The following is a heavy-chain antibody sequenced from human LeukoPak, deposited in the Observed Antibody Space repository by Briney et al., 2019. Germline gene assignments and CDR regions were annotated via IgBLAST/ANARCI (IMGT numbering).Heavy chain of an antibody. Sequence: GGSLRLSCAVSGFTFKLYWMHWVRQAPGKGPVWVSRINDDGSDTTYADSVKGRFTISRDDAKNTLYLQMNSLRAEDTAVYYCAKHLWRDLLWFGEGYYFGYWGQGTLVTVSS. D-gene: IGHD3-10*01. CDR1: GFTFKLYW. CDR3: AKHLWRDLLWFGEGYYFGY. V-gene: IGHV3-74*01. J-gene: IGHJ4*02. CDR2: INDDGSDT.